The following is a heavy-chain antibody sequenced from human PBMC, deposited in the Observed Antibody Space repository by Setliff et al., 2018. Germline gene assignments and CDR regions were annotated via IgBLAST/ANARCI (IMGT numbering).Heavy chain of an antibody. CDR3: ASSTYGSYFDY. J-gene: IGHJ4*02. CDR1: GGSISSGSYY. CDR2: IYTSGST. D-gene: IGHD4-17*01. Sequence: SSETLSLTCTVSGGSISSGSYYWSWIRQPAGKGLEWIGHIYTSGSTNYNPSLKSRVTISVDTSKNQFSLKLSSVTAADTAVYYCASSTYGSYFDYWGQGTLVTVSS. V-gene: IGHV4-61*09.